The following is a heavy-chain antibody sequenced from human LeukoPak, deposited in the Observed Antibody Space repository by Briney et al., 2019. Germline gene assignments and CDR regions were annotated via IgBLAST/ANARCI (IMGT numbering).Heavy chain of an antibody. Sequence: GGSLRLSCAVSGFTVSDNYISWVRQAAGKGLEWVSIFYAGGSTYYADSVKGRFTMSRDSSKNTLFLQMNSLRAEDTAIYYCARERTTNGYILAYWGQGTLVTVSS. V-gene: IGHV3-53*01. CDR1: GFTVSDNY. J-gene: IGHJ4*02. CDR2: FYAGGST. D-gene: IGHD2-8*01. CDR3: ARERTTNGYILAY.